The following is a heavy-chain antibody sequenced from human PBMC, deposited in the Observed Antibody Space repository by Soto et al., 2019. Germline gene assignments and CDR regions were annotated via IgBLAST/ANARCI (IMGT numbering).Heavy chain of an antibody. CDR1: GGSISGYY. Sequence: QVQLQESGPELVKPSETLSLTRSVSGGSISGYYWSWIRQTPEKGLEWIGYIYYSGSTNYNPSLKSRVTMLIDMSKNQFSLKLTSVSAADTAVYYCAAAPRYWGQGILVTVSS. CDR2: IYYSGST. J-gene: IGHJ4*02. D-gene: IGHD2-15*01. CDR3: AAAPRY. V-gene: IGHV4-59*01.